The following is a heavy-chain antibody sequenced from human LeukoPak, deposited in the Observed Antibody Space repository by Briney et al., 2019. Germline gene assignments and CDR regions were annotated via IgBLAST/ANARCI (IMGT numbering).Heavy chain of an antibody. CDR1: GFTFSSYS. CDR2: ISSSSYI. CDR3: ARDLDSSVSRGY. V-gene: IGHV3-21*01. J-gene: IGHJ4*02. D-gene: IGHD3-22*01. Sequence: GGSLRLSCAASGFTFSSYSMNWVRQAPGKGLEWVSSISSSSYIYYADSVKGRFTISRDNAKNSLYLQMNSLRAEDTAVYYCARDLDSSVSRGYWGQGTLVTVSS.